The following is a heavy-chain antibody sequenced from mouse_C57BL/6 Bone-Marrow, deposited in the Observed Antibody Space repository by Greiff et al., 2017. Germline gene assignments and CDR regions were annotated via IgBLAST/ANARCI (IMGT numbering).Heavy chain of an antibody. Sequence: EVMLVESGAELVRPGASVKLSCTASGFTIKDDYMHWVKQRPEQGLEWIGWIDPENGDTKYASKFQGKATITADTSSNTAYLQLSSLTSEDTAVYYCAHSRGMDYWGQGTTLTVSS. D-gene: IGHD3-3*01. CDR1: GFTIKDDY. CDR3: AHSRGMDY. J-gene: IGHJ2*01. CDR2: IDPENGDT. V-gene: IGHV14-4*01.